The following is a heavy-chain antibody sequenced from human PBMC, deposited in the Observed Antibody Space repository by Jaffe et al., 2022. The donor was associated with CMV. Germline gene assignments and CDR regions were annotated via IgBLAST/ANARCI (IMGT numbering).Heavy chain of an antibody. Sequence: EVQLVQSGAEVKKPGESLKISCKGSGYSFTSYWIGWVRQMPGKGLEWMGIIYPGDSDTRYSPSFQGQVTISADKSISTAYLQWSSLKASDTAMYYCARLEYSSSRGYYYYGMDVWGQGTTVTVSS. V-gene: IGHV5-51*01. CDR2: IYPGDSDT. D-gene: IGHD6-6*01. CDR3: ARLEYSSSRGYYYYGMDV. J-gene: IGHJ6*02. CDR1: GYSFTSYW.